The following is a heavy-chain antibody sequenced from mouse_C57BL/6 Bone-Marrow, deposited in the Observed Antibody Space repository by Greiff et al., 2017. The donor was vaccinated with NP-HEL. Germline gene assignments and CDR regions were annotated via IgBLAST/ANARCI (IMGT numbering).Heavy chain of an antibody. D-gene: IGHD1-1*01. CDR2: ILPGSGST. CDR3: ARRYYGSSYLYAMDY. V-gene: IGHV1-9*01. Sequence: QVQLKESGAELMKPGASVKLSCKATGYTFTGYWIEWVKQRPGHGLEWIGEILPGSGSTNYNEKFKGKATFPADTSSNTAYMQLSSLTTEDSAIYYCARRYYGSSYLYAMDYWGQGTSVTVSS. J-gene: IGHJ4*01. CDR1: GYTFTGYW.